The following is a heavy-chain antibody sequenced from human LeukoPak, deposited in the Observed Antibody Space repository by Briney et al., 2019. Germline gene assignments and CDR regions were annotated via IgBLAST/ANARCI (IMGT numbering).Heavy chain of an antibody. Sequence: SETLSLTCTVSGGSISSGDYYWSWIRQPPGKGLEWIGCIYYSGSTNYNPSLKSRVTISVDTSKNHFSLKLSSVTAADTAVYYCARESRPRPGDYDILGFDPWGQGTLVTVSS. CDR1: GGSISSGDYY. CDR3: ARESRPRPGDYDILGFDP. J-gene: IGHJ5*02. V-gene: IGHV4-61*03. D-gene: IGHD3-9*01. CDR2: IYYSGST.